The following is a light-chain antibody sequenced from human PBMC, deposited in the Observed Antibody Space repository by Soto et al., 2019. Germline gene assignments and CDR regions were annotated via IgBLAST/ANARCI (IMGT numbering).Light chain of an antibody. CDR2: DVT. Sequence: QSSLTQPASVSGSPGQSITLLCTGTSSDFGIYNSVSWYQQHQGKAPKLMIHDVTNRPSGVSGRFSGSRSGNTASLTISGLQAEDEADYYCSSFTSSSSYVFGPGTKLTVL. V-gene: IGLV2-14*03. CDR3: SSFTSSSSYV. CDR1: SSDFGIYNS. J-gene: IGLJ1*01.